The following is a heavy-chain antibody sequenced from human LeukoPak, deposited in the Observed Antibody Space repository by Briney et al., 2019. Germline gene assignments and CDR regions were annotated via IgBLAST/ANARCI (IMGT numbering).Heavy chain of an antibody. CDR1: GFRFSDYY. J-gene: IGHJ4*02. Sequence: GGSLRLSCTASGFRFSDYYMSWIRQAPGKGLEWIAYISGSGRTIFYADSMKGRFTISRDNAKNSLYLQMNSLRVEDTAVYYCARDPSGSSSWVRFDYWGQGTLVTVSS. D-gene: IGHD6-13*01. CDR3: ARDPSGSSSWVRFDY. CDR2: ISGSGRTI. V-gene: IGHV3-11*04.